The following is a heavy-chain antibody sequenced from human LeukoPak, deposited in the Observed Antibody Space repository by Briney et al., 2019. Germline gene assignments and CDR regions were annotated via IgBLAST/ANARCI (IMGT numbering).Heavy chain of an antibody. J-gene: IGHJ3*02. Sequence: GGSLRLSCATSGFTFSSNWMSWVRHAPGRGLEWVANIKPDGSAEYYAASVKGRFTLSRDNAKNSLYLQMNSLRVEDTAVYYCARDNGHHDRAFDIWGQGTMVTVSS. V-gene: IGHV3-7*03. CDR1: GFTFSSNW. CDR3: ARDNGHHDRAFDI. CDR2: IKPDGSAE. D-gene: IGHD1-14*01.